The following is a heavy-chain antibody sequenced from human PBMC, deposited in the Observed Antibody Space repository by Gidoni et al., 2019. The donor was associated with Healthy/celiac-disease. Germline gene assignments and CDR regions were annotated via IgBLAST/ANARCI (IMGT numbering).Heavy chain of an antibody. V-gene: IGHV4-59*01. D-gene: IGHD3-22*01. CDR2: IYYSGST. CDR1: GGSISSYY. CDR3: ARDADSTPAEYFQH. Sequence: QVQLQESGPGLVKPSETLSLTCTVSGGSISSYYWSWIRQPPGKGLEWIGYIYYSGSTNYNPSLKSRVTISVDTSKNQFSLKLSSVTAADTAVYYCARDADSTPAEYFQHWGQGTLVTVSS. J-gene: IGHJ1*01.